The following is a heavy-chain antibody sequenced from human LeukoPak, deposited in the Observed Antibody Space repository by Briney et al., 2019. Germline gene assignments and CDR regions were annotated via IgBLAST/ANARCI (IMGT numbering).Heavy chain of an antibody. J-gene: IGHJ5*02. CDR2: IYVDGRTT. Sequence: PGGSLRLSCVASGFTFSNYWMHWARQPPGKGLVWVSRIYVDGRTTNYADSVKGRFTISRDNAKNTVYLEMNSLSAEDTAIYYCIRDFRSADLWGQGTLVTVTS. V-gene: IGHV3-74*01. CDR3: IRDFRSADL. CDR1: GFTFSNYW.